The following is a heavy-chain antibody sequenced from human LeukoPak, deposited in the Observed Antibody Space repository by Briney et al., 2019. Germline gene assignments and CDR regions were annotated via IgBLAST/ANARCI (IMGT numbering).Heavy chain of an antibody. CDR1: GGSITSDNYF. Sequence: SETLSLTCTVSGGSITSDNYFWSWIRHLPGKGLEWIGYIHHSGSPYYNPSLKSRVIISVDTSENQFSLKLSSVTATDMAVYYCAREVREATGSDAFDIWGPGTLVTVSS. V-gene: IGHV4-31*03. D-gene: IGHD6-13*01. CDR2: IHHSGSP. CDR3: AREVREATGSDAFDI. J-gene: IGHJ3*02.